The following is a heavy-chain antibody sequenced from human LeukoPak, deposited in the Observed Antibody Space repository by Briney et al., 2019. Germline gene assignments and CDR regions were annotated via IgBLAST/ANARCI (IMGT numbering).Heavy chain of an antibody. CDR3: ARHDHGDFGDPNWFDP. Sequence: PGGSLRLSCAASGFTFSSYWMSWVRQAPGKGLEWIGSIYSSGSTYYNPSLKSRVTISVDTSKNQFSLNLNSVTAADTAIFYCARHDHGDFGDPNWFDPWGQGTLVTVSS. J-gene: IGHJ5*02. V-gene: IGHV4-39*01. CDR2: IYSSGST. CDR1: GFTFSSYW. D-gene: IGHD4-17*01.